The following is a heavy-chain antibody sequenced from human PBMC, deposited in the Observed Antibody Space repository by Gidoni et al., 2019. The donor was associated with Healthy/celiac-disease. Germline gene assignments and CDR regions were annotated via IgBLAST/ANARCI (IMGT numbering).Heavy chain of an antibody. D-gene: IGHD3-10*01. CDR1: GFTFSSYA. V-gene: IGHV3-23*01. J-gene: IGHJ4*02. Sequence: EVQLLESGGGLVQPGGSLRLSCAASGFTFSSYAMSWVRPAPGKGLEWVSAISGSGGSTYYADSVKGRFTISRDNSKNTLYLQMNSLRAEDTAVYYCAKPSLWFGELLDYFDYWGQGTLVTVSS. CDR2: ISGSGGST. CDR3: AKPSLWFGELLDYFDY.